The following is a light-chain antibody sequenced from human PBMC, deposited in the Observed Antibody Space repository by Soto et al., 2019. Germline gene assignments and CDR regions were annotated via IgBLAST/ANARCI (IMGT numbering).Light chain of an antibody. CDR3: QQRSNWPPIFT. CDR1: QSVSSY. CDR2: DAS. Sequence: EIVLTQSPATLSLSPGERATLSCRASQSVSSYLAWYQQKPGQAPRLLIYDASKRATGIPARFSGSGSGTDLTLTISSLEPEDFAVYYCQQRSNWPPIFTLGPGTKVDIK. J-gene: IGKJ3*01. V-gene: IGKV3-11*01.